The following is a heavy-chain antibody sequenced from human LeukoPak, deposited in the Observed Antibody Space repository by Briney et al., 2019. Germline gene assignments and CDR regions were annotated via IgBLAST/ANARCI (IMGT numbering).Heavy chain of an antibody. CDR3: AKYSNTGGYSFGS. J-gene: IGHJ4*02. Sequence: GGSLRLSCAASGFTFHHYSMHWVRQPPGKGLEWVSLISWDGGITYYADSVRGRFTISRDNSKNSLSLEMNSLRTEDTALYYCAKYSNTGGYSFGSWGQGTLVSVTS. CDR2: ISWDGGIT. V-gene: IGHV3-43*01. CDR1: GFTFHHYS. D-gene: IGHD5-12*01.